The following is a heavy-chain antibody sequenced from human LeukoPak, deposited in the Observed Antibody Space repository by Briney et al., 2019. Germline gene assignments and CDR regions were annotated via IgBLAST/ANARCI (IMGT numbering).Heavy chain of an antibody. CDR2: ISYDGSNK. D-gene: IGHD2-21*02. J-gene: IGHJ5*02. Sequence: GGSLRLSCAASGFTFSSYAMHWVRQAPGKGLEWVAVISYDGSNKYYADSVKGRFTISRDNSKNTLYLQMNSLRAEDTAVYYCARIGAYCGGDCYSSWFDPWGQGTLVTVSS. CDR1: GFTFSSYA. V-gene: IGHV3-30-3*01. CDR3: ARIGAYCGGDCYSSWFDP.